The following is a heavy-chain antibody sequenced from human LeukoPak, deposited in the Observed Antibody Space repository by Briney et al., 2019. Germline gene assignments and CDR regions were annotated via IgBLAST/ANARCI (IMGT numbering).Heavy chain of an antibody. D-gene: IGHD3-10*01. CDR2: IYWDDGK. J-gene: IGHJ4*02. CDR3: AHENYGFHHRAFDY. CDR1: GFSLTTTGVG. V-gene: IGHV2-5*02. Sequence: SGPTLVKPTQTLTLTCTFSGFSLTTTGVGVGWIRQPPGKALEWLALIYWDDGKRYSPSLKSRLTITKATSKNQVVLTLTNMDPVDTATYFCAHENYGFHHRAFDYWGQGTLVTVSS.